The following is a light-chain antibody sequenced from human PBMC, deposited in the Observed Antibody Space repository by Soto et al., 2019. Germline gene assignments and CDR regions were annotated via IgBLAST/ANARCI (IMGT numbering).Light chain of an antibody. V-gene: IGKV3-20*01. J-gene: IGKJ5*01. Sequence: DIVLTQSPGTLSLSPGERATLSCRASQSVSSSFLAWYQQKPGQAPRLLIYGASSRATGIPDRFSGSGSGTDFTFTISRREPEDFAVYYCQQYGSSPPITFGQGTRLEIK. CDR1: QSVSSSF. CDR3: QQYGSSPPIT. CDR2: GAS.